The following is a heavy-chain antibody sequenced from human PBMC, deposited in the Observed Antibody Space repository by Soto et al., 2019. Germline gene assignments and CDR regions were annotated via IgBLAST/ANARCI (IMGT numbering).Heavy chain of an antibody. D-gene: IGHD6-19*01. CDR2: INSDGSST. V-gene: IGHV3-74*01. J-gene: IGHJ4*02. CDR1: GFTFSSYW. CDR3: VRGEGGWETY. Sequence: PGGSLRLSCAASGFTFSSYWMHWVRQAPGKGLVWVSRINSDGSSTTYADSVKGRFAISRDNAKNTLYLQMNSLRAEDTAVYYCVRGEGGWETYWGQGTLVTVSS.